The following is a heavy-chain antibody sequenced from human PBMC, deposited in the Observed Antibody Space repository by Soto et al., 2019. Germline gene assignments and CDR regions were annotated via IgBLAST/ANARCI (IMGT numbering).Heavy chain of an antibody. Sequence: LKISCKGSGYSFTSYWIGWVRQMPGKGLEWRGIIYPGDSDTRYSPSFQSQVTTSADKSISTAYLQWSTLKAADTAMYYCARSVAGYFDYWGQGTMVTVSS. CDR2: IYPGDSDT. CDR1: GYSFTSYW. V-gene: IGHV5-51*01. D-gene: IGHD2-21*01. J-gene: IGHJ4*02. CDR3: ARSVAGYFDY.